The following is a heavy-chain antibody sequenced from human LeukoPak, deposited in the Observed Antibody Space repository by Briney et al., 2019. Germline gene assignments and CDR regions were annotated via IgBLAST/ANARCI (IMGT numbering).Heavy chain of an antibody. V-gene: IGHV3-30*02. CDR3: ARDRPPDYYDSSGYSG. Sequence: GGSLRLSCAASGFTFSNYGMHWVRQAPGKGLEWVAFIRYDGSNKYYADSVKGRFTISRDNSKNTLYLQMNSLRAEDTAVYYCARDRPPDYYDSSGYSGWGQGTLVTVSS. CDR2: IRYDGSNK. J-gene: IGHJ4*02. CDR1: GFTFSNYG. D-gene: IGHD3-22*01.